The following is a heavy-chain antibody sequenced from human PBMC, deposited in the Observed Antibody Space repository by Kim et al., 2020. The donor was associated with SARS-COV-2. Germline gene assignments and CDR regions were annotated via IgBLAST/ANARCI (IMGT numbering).Heavy chain of an antibody. J-gene: IGHJ4*02. V-gene: IGHV3-23*01. D-gene: IGHD3-16*01. Sequence: GGSLRLSCTVSGFTFSSYAMTWVRQAPGKGLEWVSGISAGGDRTYYADSVKGRFTISRDNSKNTLYLQITTLSAEDTALYYCAKAGQRPVWGYFDYWGQG. CDR3: AKAGQRPVWGYFDY. CDR2: ISAGGDRT. CDR1: GFTFSSYA.